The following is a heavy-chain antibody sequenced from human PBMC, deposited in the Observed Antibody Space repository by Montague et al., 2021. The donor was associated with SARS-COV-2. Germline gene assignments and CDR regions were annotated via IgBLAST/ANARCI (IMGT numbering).Heavy chain of an antibody. CDR1: GGSMSTVNYY. V-gene: IGHV4-39*07. D-gene: IGHD1-1*01. J-gene: IGHJ5*02. CDR3: ARERQEVGIYFDP. Sequence: SETLSLTCTVSGGSMSTVNYYWGWVRQTPGKGLDWVGSISYSGATYYNPSLETRVSISRDTSKSQFSLEPRSVTAADTAVYYCARERQEVGIYFDPWGHGTLVTVSS. CDR2: ISYSGAT.